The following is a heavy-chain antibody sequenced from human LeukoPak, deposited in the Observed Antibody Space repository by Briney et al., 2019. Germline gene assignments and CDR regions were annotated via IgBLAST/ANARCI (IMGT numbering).Heavy chain of an antibody. CDR1: GYSFSSYY. V-gene: IGHV1-46*01. CDR2: INPSGGST. CDR3: ARGLMAGNTALFDY. D-gene: IGHD5-24*01. Sequence: ASVKVSCKASGYSFSSYYIHWVRQAPGQGLEWMGIINPSGGSTSYAQKFQGRVTMTRDTSTSTVYMGLSSLRSEDTAVYYCARGLMAGNTALFDYWGQGTLVTVSS. J-gene: IGHJ4*02.